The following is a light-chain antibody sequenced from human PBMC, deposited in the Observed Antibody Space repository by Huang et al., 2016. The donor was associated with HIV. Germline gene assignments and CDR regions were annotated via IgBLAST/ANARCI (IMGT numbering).Light chain of an antibody. Sequence: EIVMTQSPATQSASPGERATLSCRASHSVSSNLAWYQQKPGQAPRLLIYAACTRATGIPARFSGSGSGTEFTLTISSLQSEDFAVYYCQQYNNWPRTFGQGTKVEIK. CDR2: AAC. V-gene: IGKV3-15*01. J-gene: IGKJ1*01. CDR3: QQYNNWPRT. CDR1: HSVSSN.